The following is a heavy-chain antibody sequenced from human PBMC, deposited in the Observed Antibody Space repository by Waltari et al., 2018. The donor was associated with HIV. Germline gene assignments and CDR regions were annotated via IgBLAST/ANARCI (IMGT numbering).Heavy chain of an antibody. V-gene: IGHV1-69*08. D-gene: IGHD2-21*01. CDR3: ASARETIGVDFDS. J-gene: IGHJ4*02. Sequence: VQLVQSGDEVKKPGSSGEVSCKASGGAFSSSTINWVRKAPGQGLEWLGRINPMSNTPNNAQKFQGRVTITADKSPSTAYMKLTSLRTDDTAVYYCASARETIGVDFDSWGLGTLVTVSS. CDR2: INPMSNTP. CDR1: GGAFSSST.